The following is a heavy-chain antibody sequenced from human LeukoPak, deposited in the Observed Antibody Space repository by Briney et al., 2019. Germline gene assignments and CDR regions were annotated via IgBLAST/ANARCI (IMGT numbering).Heavy chain of an antibody. CDR3: ARGYGSGNCFFDS. CDR1: GGSFSGYY. V-gene: IGHV4-34*01. CDR2: INHSGTT. Sequence: PSETLSLTCAVYGGSFSGYYWSWIRQPPGKGLEWVGEINHSGTTNYNPSPKSRVTTSLNTYKNQFPFKRSSVTAADTAVFYCARGYGSGNCFFDSWGQGALVTVSS. J-gene: IGHJ4*02. D-gene: IGHD3-10*01.